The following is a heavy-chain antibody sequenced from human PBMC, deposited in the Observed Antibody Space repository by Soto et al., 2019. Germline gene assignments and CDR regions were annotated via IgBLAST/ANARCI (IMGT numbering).Heavy chain of an antibody. V-gene: IGHV2-5*01. Sequence: QITLKESGPTLVNPTQTLTLSCAFSGFSLSTNGVAVGWIRQPPGKALEWLALIYWNGDKRYSPSLKSRLSITKDTSKNQVVLTMTNVNPVDIATYYCARNPTQYGRGVIVDWGQGTLVTVSS. CDR3: ARNPTQYGRGVIVD. CDR2: IYWNGDK. CDR1: GFSLSTNGVA. J-gene: IGHJ1*01. D-gene: IGHD3-10*02.